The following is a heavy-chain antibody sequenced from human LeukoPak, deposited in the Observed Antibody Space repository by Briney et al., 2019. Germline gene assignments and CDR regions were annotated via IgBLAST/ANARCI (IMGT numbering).Heavy chain of an antibody. CDR2: LVYDARS. J-gene: IGHJ4*02. D-gene: IGHD6-19*01. CDR1: GFPFSSYG. CDR3: ARDLSAAFDF. Sequence: GTSLRLSCAASGFPFSSYGMHWVRQAPGKGLEWVARLVYDARSDYANSVKGRFSISRDDSKNTLFLDMSNLRVEDTALYYCARDLSAAFDFWGQGVLVTISS. V-gene: IGHV3-33*01.